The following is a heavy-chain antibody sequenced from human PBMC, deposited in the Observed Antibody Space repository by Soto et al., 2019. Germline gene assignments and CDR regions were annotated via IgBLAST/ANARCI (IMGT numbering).Heavy chain of an antibody. Sequence: EVQLVESGGGLVQSGGSLRLSCEASGFSFITYWMNWVRQAPGKGLEWLASIKEDGSENQYVDSVKGRFTISRDNARNSLYLQMNSLVEEDTAVYYCVRAISGSFARWGQGTLVIVSS. CDR3: VRAISGSFAR. D-gene: IGHD3-9*01. CDR1: GFSFITYW. CDR2: IKEDGSEN. J-gene: IGHJ4*02. V-gene: IGHV3-7*04.